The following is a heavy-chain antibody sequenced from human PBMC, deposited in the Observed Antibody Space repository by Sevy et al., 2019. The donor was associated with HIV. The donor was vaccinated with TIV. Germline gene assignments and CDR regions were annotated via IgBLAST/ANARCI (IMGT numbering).Heavy chain of an antibody. Sequence: SETLSLTCTVSGGSVSSGSYYWGWIRQPPGKGLGWIGYSFSIGSTNYNPSLKSRVTISVDTSKNQFSLKLSSVTAADTAVYYCARGGYSYTKYDYWGQGTLVTVSS. CDR3: ARGGYSYTKYDY. J-gene: IGHJ4*02. CDR1: GGSVSSGSYY. CDR2: SFSIGST. D-gene: IGHD5-18*01. V-gene: IGHV4-61*01.